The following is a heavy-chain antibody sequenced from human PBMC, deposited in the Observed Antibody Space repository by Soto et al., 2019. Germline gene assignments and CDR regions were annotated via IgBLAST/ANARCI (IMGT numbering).Heavy chain of an antibody. CDR2: MSYDGSNE. CDR1: GFTFSFYG. Sequence: QVQLVESGGGVVQPGRSLRLSCAASGFTFSFYGMHWVRQAPGKGLEWVAVMSYDGSNEYYADSVKGRFTISRDNSKNTLYLQMDSLRDEDTAVYYCANDMKGYYYAMDVWGQGTTVTVSS. V-gene: IGHV3-30*18. J-gene: IGHJ6*02. CDR3: ANDMKGYYYAMDV.